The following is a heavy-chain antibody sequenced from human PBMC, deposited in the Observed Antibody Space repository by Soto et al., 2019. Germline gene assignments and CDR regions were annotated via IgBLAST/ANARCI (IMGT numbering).Heavy chain of an antibody. J-gene: IGHJ4*02. D-gene: IGHD3-16*01. CDR1: GFTFSSYS. V-gene: IGHV3-23*01. CDR3: AQEVNSGRGSQYFDY. CDR2: FRSSGDGGTT. Sequence: GWFLRLSCAASGFTFSSYSMSWVRQAPGKGLEWVSGFRSSGDGGTTYYADSVKGRFTISRDNSKNTLFLQMNSLRAEDTAIYYSAQEVNSGRGSQYFDYWGQGTLGTVS.